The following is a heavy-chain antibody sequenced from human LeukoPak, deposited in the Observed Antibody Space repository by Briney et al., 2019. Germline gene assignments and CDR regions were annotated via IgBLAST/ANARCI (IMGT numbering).Heavy chain of an antibody. J-gene: IGHJ5*02. V-gene: IGHV3-48*03. D-gene: IGHD3-10*01. CDR1: GFTFSSYE. Sequence: PGGSLRLSCAASGFTFSSYEMNWVRQAPGTGLEWVSYISSTGGAKQYADSVKGRFTIARDNAENSLYLLMNALSTENTAVYYWARDAWVRGVTAPGVDRWGRGTLVTVSS. CDR2: ISSTGGAK. CDR3: ARDAWVRGVTAPGVDR.